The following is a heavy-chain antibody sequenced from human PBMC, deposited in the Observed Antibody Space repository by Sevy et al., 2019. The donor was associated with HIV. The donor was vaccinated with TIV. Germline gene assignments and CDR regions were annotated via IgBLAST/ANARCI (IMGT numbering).Heavy chain of an antibody. Sequence: GGSLRLSCAASGFTFSTYTMNWVRQAPGKGLEWVPSISSSSNYIYYADSVKGQFTISRDNAKNSLYLQMNSLRAEDTAEYYCARPYGSGSCEAFDFWGQGTMVTVSS. J-gene: IGHJ3*01. V-gene: IGHV3-21*01. CDR1: GFTFSTYT. CDR2: ISSSSNYI. CDR3: ARPYGSGSCEAFDF. D-gene: IGHD3-10*01.